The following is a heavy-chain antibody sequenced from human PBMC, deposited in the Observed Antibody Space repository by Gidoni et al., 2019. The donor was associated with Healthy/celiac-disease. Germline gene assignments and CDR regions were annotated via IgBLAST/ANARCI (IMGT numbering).Heavy chain of an antibody. CDR2: IYYSGST. Sequence: QLQLQESGPGLVKPSETLSLTCTVSGGSLSSSSYYWGWIRQPPGKGLEGIGSIYYSGSTYYNPSLKSRVTISVDTSKNQFSLKLSSVTAADTAVYYCARQRTYYYGSGSYNHFDYWGQGTLVTVSS. CDR3: ARQRTYYYGSGSYNHFDY. V-gene: IGHV4-39*01. CDR1: GGSLSSSSYY. D-gene: IGHD3-10*01. J-gene: IGHJ4*02.